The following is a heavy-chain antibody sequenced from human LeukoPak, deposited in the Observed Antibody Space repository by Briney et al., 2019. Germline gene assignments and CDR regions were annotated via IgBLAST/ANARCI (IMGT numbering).Heavy chain of an antibody. V-gene: IGHV3-13*01. D-gene: IGHD2-21*01. J-gene: IGHJ6*03. Sequence: GGSLRLSCAASGFTFSTYDMHWVRQVSGKRLEWVSSIGTIGDTFYPGSVKGRSTISRENAKNSLYLQMNGLRAGDTAVYYCARATVIGNAPVPGYMDVWGKGTTVTVSS. CDR1: GFTFSTYD. CDR2: IGTIGDT. CDR3: ARATVIGNAPVPGYMDV.